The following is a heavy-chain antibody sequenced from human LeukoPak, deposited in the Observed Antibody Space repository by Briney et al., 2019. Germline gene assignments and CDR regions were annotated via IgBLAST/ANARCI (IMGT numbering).Heavy chain of an antibody. CDR2: IKQDGSEK. J-gene: IGHJ4*02. V-gene: IGHV3-7*01. CDR1: GFTFSSYW. Sequence: GGSLRLSCVVSGFTFSSYWMSWVRQAPGKGLEWVAHIKQDGSEKYYVDSVKGRFTISRDNAKNSLYLQMNSLRAEDTAVYYCARNPCTWNVYFDYWGQGTLVTVSS. D-gene: IGHD1-1*01. CDR3: ARNPCTWNVYFDY.